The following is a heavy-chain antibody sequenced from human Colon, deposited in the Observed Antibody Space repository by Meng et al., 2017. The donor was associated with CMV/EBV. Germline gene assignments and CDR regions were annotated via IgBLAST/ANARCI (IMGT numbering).Heavy chain of an antibody. CDR1: GFRFTYYT. CDR2: ISSSSSYI. CDR3: TRRSMVYGMDV. V-gene: IGHV3-21*01. Sequence: GESLKISCEASGFRFTYYTMTWVRQAPGKGLEWVSSISSSSSYIYYADSVKGRFTISRDNAKNSLYLQMNSLRAEDTARYYCTRRSMVYGMDVWGQGTTVTVSS. D-gene: IGHD2/OR15-2a*01. J-gene: IGHJ6*02.